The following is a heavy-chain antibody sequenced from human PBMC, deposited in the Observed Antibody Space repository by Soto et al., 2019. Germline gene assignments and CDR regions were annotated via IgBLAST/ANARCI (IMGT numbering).Heavy chain of an antibody. CDR2: IVVGSGNT. Sequence: QMQLVQSGPEVKKPGTSVKVSCKASGFTFTSSAVQWVRQARGQRLEWIGWIVVGSGNTNYAQKFQERVTITRDMSTSTAYMELSSLSSEDTAVYYCAAISPWNSIYYFDYWGQGTLVTVSS. J-gene: IGHJ4*02. CDR3: AAISPWNSIYYFDY. V-gene: IGHV1-58*01. CDR1: GFTFTSSA. D-gene: IGHD1-7*01.